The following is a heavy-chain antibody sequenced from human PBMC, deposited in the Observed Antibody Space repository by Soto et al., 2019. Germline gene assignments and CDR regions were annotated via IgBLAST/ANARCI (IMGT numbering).Heavy chain of an antibody. J-gene: IGHJ3*02. CDR3: ARAPEYSSSSSTVSAFDI. CDR2: IYSGGST. D-gene: IGHD6-6*01. V-gene: IGHV3-53*04. CDR1: GFTVSSNY. Sequence: EVQLVESGGGLVQPGGSLRLSCAASGFTVSSNYMSWVRQAPGKGLEWVSVIYSGGSTYYADSVKGRFTISRHNSKNTLYLQMNSLRAEDTAVYYCARAPEYSSSSSTVSAFDIWGQGTMVTVSS.